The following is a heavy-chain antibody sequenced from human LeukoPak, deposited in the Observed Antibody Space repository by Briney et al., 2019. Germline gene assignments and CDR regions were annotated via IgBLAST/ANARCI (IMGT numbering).Heavy chain of an antibody. CDR2: INAGNGNT. Sequence: ASVKVSCKASGYTFTSYGISWVRQAPGQGLEWMGWINAGNGNTKYSQKFQGRVTITRDTSASTAYMELSSLRSEDTAVYYCARVIMRWEQAFDYWGQGTLVTVSS. CDR3: ARVIMRWEQAFDY. CDR1: GYTFTSYG. J-gene: IGHJ4*02. V-gene: IGHV1-3*01. D-gene: IGHD1-26*01.